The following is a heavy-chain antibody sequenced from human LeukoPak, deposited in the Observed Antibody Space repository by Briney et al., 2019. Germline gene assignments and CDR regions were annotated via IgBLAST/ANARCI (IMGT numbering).Heavy chain of an antibody. D-gene: IGHD6-13*01. Sequence: SVKVSCTASGYTFTSYDINWVRQAPGQGLEWMGAIIPISGTTNYAQRLQGRVTLTMDDSATTAFMEMSSLRSEDTAVYYCASRFTARQLVPADYYHMDVWGKGTTVFVSS. CDR2: IIPISGTT. CDR1: GYTFTSYD. CDR3: ASRFTARQLVPADYYHMDV. J-gene: IGHJ6*03. V-gene: IGHV1-69*05.